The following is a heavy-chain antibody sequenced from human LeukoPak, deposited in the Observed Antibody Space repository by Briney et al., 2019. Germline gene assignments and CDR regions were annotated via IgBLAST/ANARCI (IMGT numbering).Heavy chain of an antibody. CDR3: ARALEGTIIRGSPHWYFDL. V-gene: IGHV4-31*03. CDR1: GGSISSGGYY. D-gene: IGHD3-10*01. J-gene: IGHJ2*01. Sequence: PSETLSLTCTVSGGSISSGGYYWSWIRQHPGKGLEWIGYMYYSGSTYYNPSLKSRVTISVDTSENQFSLKLSSVTAADTAVYYCARALEGTIIRGSPHWYFDLWGRGTLVTVSS. CDR2: MYYSGST.